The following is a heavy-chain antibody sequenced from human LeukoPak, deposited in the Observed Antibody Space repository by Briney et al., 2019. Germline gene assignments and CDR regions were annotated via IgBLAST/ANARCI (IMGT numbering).Heavy chain of an antibody. Sequence: AGGSLGPSCAASGFTFSSYDMHWVRQATGKGLEWVSAIGTAGDTHYPGSVKGRFTISRENAKKSLYLQMNSLRAGDTAVYYCARGSGGAFDIWGQGTMVTVSS. CDR2: IGTAGDT. CDR3: ARGSGGAFDI. J-gene: IGHJ3*02. D-gene: IGHD3-16*01. V-gene: IGHV3-13*01. CDR1: GFTFSSYD.